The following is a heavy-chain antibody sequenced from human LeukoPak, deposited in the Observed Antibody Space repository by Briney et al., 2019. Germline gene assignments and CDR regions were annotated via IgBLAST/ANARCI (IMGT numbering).Heavy chain of an antibody. CDR3: AKRKTAVAGTGSYFDY. V-gene: IGHV3-23*01. CDR2: ISGSGGST. D-gene: IGHD6-19*01. Sequence: GGSLRLSCAASGFTFSSYAMSWVRQAPGKGLEWVSAISGSGGSTYYADSVKGRFTISRDNAKNSLYLQMNSLRAEDTAVYYCAKRKTAVAGTGSYFDYWGQGTLVTVSS. J-gene: IGHJ4*02. CDR1: GFTFSSYA.